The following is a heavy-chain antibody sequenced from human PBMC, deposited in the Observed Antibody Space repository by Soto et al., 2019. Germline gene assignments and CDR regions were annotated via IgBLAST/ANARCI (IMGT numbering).Heavy chain of an antibody. J-gene: IGHJ6*02. CDR1: GGSFSGYY. CDR2: INHSGST. Sequence: SETLSLTCAVYGGSFSGYYWSWIRQPPRAGLEWIGEINHSGSTNYNPSLKSRVTISVDTSKNQFSLKLSSVTAADTAVYYCARGRGYCSSTSCYRPPYYYYYGMDVWGQGTTVTVS. V-gene: IGHV4-34*01. D-gene: IGHD2-2*01. CDR3: ARGRGYCSSTSCYRPPYYYYYGMDV.